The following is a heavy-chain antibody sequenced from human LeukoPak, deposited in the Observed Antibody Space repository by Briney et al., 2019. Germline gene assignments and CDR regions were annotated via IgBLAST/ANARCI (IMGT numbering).Heavy chain of an antibody. Sequence: PGESLKISCKGSGYSFTSYWIGWVRQMPGKGLEWMGIIYPGDSDTRYSPSFQGQVTISADKSISTAYLQWSSLKASDTAMYYCARRRYYGSGGFYYFDYWGQGTLVTVSS. CDR2: IYPGDSDT. D-gene: IGHD3-10*01. V-gene: IGHV5-51*01. CDR3: ARRRYYGSGGFYYFDY. CDR1: GYSFTSYW. J-gene: IGHJ4*02.